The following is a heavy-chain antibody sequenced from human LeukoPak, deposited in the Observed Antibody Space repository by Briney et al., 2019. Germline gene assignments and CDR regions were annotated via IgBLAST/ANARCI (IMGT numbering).Heavy chain of an antibody. CDR1: GFFFNSYW. V-gene: IGHV3-7*04. J-gene: IGHJ4*02. CDR3: TRVGYIDEGIDY. Sequence: GGSLRLSCVTSGFFFNSYWMSWVRQAPGTGLEWVANENQDGSEIYYVDSVKGRFIMSRDNAKNSLYLRMNSLRAEDTAIYYCTRVGYIDEGIDYWGQGTLVTVSS. CDR2: ENQDGSEI. D-gene: IGHD5-24*01.